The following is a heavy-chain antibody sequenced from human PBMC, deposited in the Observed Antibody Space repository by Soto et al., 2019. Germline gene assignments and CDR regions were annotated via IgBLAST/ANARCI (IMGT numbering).Heavy chain of an antibody. CDR3: AKDQREDPRRNYGDHGYVQH. V-gene: IGHV3-23*01. CDR2: ISGSGGST. D-gene: IGHD4-17*01. CDR1: GFTFSSYA. Sequence: EVQLLESGGGLVQPGGSLRLSCAASGFTFSSYAMSWVRQAPGKGLEWVSAISGSGGSTYYADSVKGRFTISRDNSQNPLYLQMNSLRAEDTAVYYCAKDQREDPRRNYGDHGYVQHWGQGTLVTVSS. J-gene: IGHJ1*01.